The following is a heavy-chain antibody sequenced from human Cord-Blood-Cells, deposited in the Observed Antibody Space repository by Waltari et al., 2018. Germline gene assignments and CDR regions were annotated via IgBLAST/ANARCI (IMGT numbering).Heavy chain of an antibody. CDR1: GYTFTGYY. J-gene: IGHJ1*01. CDR2: IDPNSGGT. Sequence: QVQLVQSGAEVKKPGASVKVSCKASGYTFTGYYMHWVRQAPGQGLEWMGWIDPNSGGTNYAKKFQGRVTMTRDTSISTAYMELSRLRSDDTAVYYCASAIAAAGREVQHWGQGTLVTVSS. D-gene: IGHD6-13*01. V-gene: IGHV1-2*02. CDR3: ASAIAAAGREVQH.